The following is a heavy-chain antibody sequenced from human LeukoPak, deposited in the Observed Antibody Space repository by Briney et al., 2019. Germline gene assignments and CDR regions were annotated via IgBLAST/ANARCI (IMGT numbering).Heavy chain of an antibody. V-gene: IGHV3-30*18. CDR1: GFTFSSYG. CDR2: ISYDGSNK. J-gene: IGHJ4*02. Sequence: GRSLRLSCAASGFTFSSYGMHWVRQAPGKGLEWVAVISYDGSNKYYADSVKGRFTISRDNSKNTLYLQMNSLRAEDTAVSYCAKGRYYNILTGYPRQYYFDYWGQGTLVTVSS. D-gene: IGHD3-9*01. CDR3: AKGRYYNILTGYPRQYYFDY.